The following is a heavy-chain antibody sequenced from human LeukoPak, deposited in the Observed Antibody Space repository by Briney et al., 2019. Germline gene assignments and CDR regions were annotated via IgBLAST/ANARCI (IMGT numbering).Heavy chain of an antibody. D-gene: IGHD2-21*01. J-gene: IGHJ4*02. CDR3: AIVGKDCGGDCFVDS. CDR2: VYYGGST. CDR1: GYTVSSNS. Sequence: GGSLKLSCAPSGYTVSSNSVSWIRQIPGKGLEWVSAVYYGGSTFYADSVKGRFTSSRDISKNTWNLQMNSLRAEDTAVYYCAIVGKDCGGDCFVDSWGQGTQVTVSS. V-gene: IGHV3-66*01.